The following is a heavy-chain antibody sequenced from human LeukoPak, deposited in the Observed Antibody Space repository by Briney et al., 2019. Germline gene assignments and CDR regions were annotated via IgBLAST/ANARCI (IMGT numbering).Heavy chain of an antibody. CDR2: VYTTGST. CDR3: ARYAADGRTLQY. V-gene: IGHV4-61*02. Sequence: PSETLSLTCSVSGGSISSGSYYWSWIRQPAGKGLEWIGRVYTTGSTNYNPSLKSRVTMSVDTSENHFSLKLNSVTAADTAVYYCARYAADGRTLQYWGQGTLVTVSS. D-gene: IGHD6-13*01. CDR1: GGSISSGSYY. J-gene: IGHJ4*02.